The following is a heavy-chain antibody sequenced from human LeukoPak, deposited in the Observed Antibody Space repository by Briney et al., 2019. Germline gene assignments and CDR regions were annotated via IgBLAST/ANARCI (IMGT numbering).Heavy chain of an antibody. D-gene: IGHD6-6*01. V-gene: IGHV3-53*05. CDR1: GFIVSDNY. J-gene: IGHJ6*03. Sequence: PGGSLRLSCAASGFIVSDNYMSWVRQAPGKGLEWVSVIYSGGTTYYADSVKGRFTISRDNSKSTLYLQMNSLRAEDTAVYHCARKKSVYRSSSSTYYYMDVWGKGTTVTVSS. CDR2: IYSGGTT. CDR3: ARKKSVYRSSSSTYYYMDV.